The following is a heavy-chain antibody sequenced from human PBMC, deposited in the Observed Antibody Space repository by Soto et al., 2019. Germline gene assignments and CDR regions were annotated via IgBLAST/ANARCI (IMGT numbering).Heavy chain of an antibody. V-gene: IGHV4-30-2*01. Sequence: SEALSLTCAVSGGSISSERYSWSWIRQPTGKGLEWIGYIYHSGSTYYNPSLKSRATISVDRPKNHFSLKLISVTTADSAVYFWAREEIFGIWIHPLLPWG. CDR3: AREEIFGIWIHPLLP. D-gene: IGHD2-2*03. CDR2: IYHSGST. CDR1: GGSISSERYS. J-gene: IGHJ5*02.